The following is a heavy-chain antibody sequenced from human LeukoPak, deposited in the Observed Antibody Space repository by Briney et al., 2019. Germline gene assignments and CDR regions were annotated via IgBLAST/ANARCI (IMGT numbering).Heavy chain of an antibody. CDR3: AREGQIIIIRGVPPDH. J-gene: IGHJ4*02. CDR1: GYTFTSYH. Sequence: ASVKVSCKASGYTFTSYHMHWVRQAPGQGLEWMGIISPSGGGTTFAQKFQGRVTMTRDTSTSTVYMELSSLRSEDTAVYYGAREGQIIIIRGVPPDHWGQGTLVTVSS. V-gene: IGHV1-46*01. D-gene: IGHD3-10*01. CDR2: ISPSGGGT.